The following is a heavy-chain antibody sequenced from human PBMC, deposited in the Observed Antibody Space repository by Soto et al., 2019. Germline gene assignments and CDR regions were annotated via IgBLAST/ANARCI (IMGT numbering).Heavy chain of an antibody. D-gene: IGHD6-19*01. CDR3: SRDRGTNIAVAHRDFDY. CDR2: ISAYNGNT. CDR1: GYTFTSYG. V-gene: IGHV1-18*01. Sequence: ASVKVSCKASGYTFTSYGISWVRQAPGQGLEWMGWISAYNGNTNYAQKLQGRVTMTTDTSTSTAYMELRSLRSDDTAVYFCSRDRGTNIAVAHRDFDYWGQGTLVTVSS. J-gene: IGHJ4*02.